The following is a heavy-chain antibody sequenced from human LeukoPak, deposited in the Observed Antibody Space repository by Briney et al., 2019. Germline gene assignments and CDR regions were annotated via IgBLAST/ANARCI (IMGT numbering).Heavy chain of an antibody. CDR2: ISGRGGST. V-gene: IGHV3-23*01. Sequence: GGSLRLSCAASGFTFSSYAMSWVRQAPGKGLEWVSAISGRGGSTYYADSVKGRFTISRDNSKNTLYLQMNSLRAEDTAVYYCAKEPAVDIVVVVAAEYFQHWGQGTLVTVSS. D-gene: IGHD2-15*01. J-gene: IGHJ1*01. CDR3: AKEPAVDIVVVVAAEYFQH. CDR1: GFTFSSYA.